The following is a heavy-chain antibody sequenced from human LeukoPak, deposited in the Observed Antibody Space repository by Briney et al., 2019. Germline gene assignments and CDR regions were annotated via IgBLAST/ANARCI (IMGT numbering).Heavy chain of an antibody. CDR2: IIPIFGTA. V-gene: IGHV1-69*01. CDR3: ARVGTTTGYYSDY. D-gene: IGHD1-26*01. J-gene: IGHJ4*02. CDR1: EGTFSSYA. Sequence: SVKVSCKASEGTFSSYAISWVRQAPGQGLEWMGGIIPIFGTANYAQKFQGRVTITADESTSTAYMELSSLRSEDTAVYYCARVGTTTGYYSDYCGQGTLVTVSS.